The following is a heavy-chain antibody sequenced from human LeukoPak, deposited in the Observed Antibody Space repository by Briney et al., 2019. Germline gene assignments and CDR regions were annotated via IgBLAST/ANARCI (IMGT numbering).Heavy chain of an antibody. J-gene: IGHJ4*02. D-gene: IGHD2-15*01. Sequence: SETLSLTCTVSGGSINTYYWSWIRQPPGEGLEWIGYNHYSGSTNYNPSLKSRVTISVDTSNNQFSLRLSSVTAADTAVYYCASKLGGQFYFGHWGQGTLITVSS. CDR3: ASKLGGQFYFGH. CDR2: NHYSGST. CDR1: GGSINTYY. V-gene: IGHV4-59*01.